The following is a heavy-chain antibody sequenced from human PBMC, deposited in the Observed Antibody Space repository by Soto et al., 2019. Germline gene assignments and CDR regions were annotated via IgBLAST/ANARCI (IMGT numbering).Heavy chain of an antibody. J-gene: IGHJ4*02. CDR2: IYYSGST. CDR1: GGSISSGGYY. CDR3: ARASNWNYSDF. Sequence: QVQLQESGPGLVKPSQTLSLTCTVSGGSISSGGYYWSWIRQHPGKGLEWIGYIYYSGSTYYNPSLKRXXTXSXVTSKNQFSLKLSSVTAADTAVYYCARASNWNYSDFWGQGTLVTVSS. D-gene: IGHD1-20*01. V-gene: IGHV4-31*03.